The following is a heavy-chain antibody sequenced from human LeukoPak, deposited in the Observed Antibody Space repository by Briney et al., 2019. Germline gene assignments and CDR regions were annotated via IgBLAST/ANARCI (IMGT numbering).Heavy chain of an antibody. CDR2: ISAYNGNT. CDR1: GYTFTSYG. D-gene: IGHD6-19*01. J-gene: IGHJ5*02. V-gene: IGHV1-18*01. CDR3: ARVYSSGWPAGSWFDP. Sequence: ASVKVSSKASGYTFTSYGISWVRQAPGQGLEWMGWISAYNGNTNYAQKLQGRVTMTTDTSTSTAYMELRSLRSDDTAVYYCARVYSSGWPAGSWFDPWGQGTLVTVSS.